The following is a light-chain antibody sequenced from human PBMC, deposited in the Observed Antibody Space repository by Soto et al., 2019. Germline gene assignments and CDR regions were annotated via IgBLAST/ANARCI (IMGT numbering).Light chain of an antibody. J-gene: IGLJ1*01. Sequence: QSALTQPASVSGSPGQSVTISCTGTSSYVGTYTYVSWYQHHPGKSPKLIIYEVSNRPSGVSNRFSGSKSGSTASLNISGLQAEDEAEYHCTSYTRDTAPVFGTVPKVTVL. CDR1: SSYVGTYTY. V-gene: IGLV2-14*01. CDR2: EVS. CDR3: TSYTRDTAPV.